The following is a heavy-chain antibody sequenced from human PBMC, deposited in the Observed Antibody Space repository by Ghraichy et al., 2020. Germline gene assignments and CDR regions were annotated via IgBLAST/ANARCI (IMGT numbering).Heavy chain of an antibody. Sequence: LSLTCAASGFTFSSYWMSWVRQAPGKGLEWVANIKQDGSEKYYVDSVKGRFTISRDNAKNSLYLQMNSLRAEDTAVYYCAAVAGTFVAYWGQGTLVTVSS. CDR1: GFTFSSYW. J-gene: IGHJ4*02. CDR2: IKQDGSEK. D-gene: IGHD6-19*01. CDR3: AAVAGTFVAY. V-gene: IGHV3-7*03.